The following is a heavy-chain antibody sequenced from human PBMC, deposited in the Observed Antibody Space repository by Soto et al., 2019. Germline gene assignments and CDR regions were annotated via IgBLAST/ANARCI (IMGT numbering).Heavy chain of an antibody. CDR2: ISYDGSNK. D-gene: IGHD3-10*01. CDR3: AKERTPSITMVRDPMGGFDY. J-gene: IGHJ4*02. V-gene: IGHV3-30*18. Sequence: QVQLVESGGGVVQPGRSLRLSCAASGFTFSSYGMHWVRQAPAKGLVWVAVISYDGSNKYYADSVKGRFTISRDNSKNTLYLQMNSLRAEDTAVYFCAKERTPSITMVRDPMGGFDYWGQGTLVTVSS. CDR1: GFTFSSYG.